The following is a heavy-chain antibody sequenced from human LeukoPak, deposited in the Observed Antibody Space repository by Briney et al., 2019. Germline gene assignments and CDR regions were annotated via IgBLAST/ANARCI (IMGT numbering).Heavy chain of an antibody. CDR1: GFTFISSW. J-gene: IGHJ4*02. Sequence: GGYLRLSCAASGFTFISSWMHWVRQAPGKGLVWVSRINTDGRTTTYADSVKGRFTISRDNAKSTVYLQMNSLRPEDTALYYCAKSLGSQDYWGQGTLVTVSS. CDR2: INTDGRTT. CDR3: AKSLGSQDY. V-gene: IGHV3-74*01. D-gene: IGHD6-19*01.